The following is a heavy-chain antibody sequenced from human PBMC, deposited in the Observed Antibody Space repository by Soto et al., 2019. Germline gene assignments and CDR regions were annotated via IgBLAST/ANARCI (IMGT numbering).Heavy chain of an antibody. J-gene: IGHJ4*02. CDR3: ARTRGYGHRFDY. CDR1: GFSLSTSGVG. D-gene: IGHD5-12*01. V-gene: IGHV2-5*02. Sequence: SGPTLVQPTQTLTLTCTFSGFSLSTSGVGVGWIRQPPGKALEWLALIYWDDDKRYSPSLKSRLTITKDTSKNQVVLTMTNMDPVDTATYYCARTRGYGHRFDYWGQGTLVTVSS. CDR2: IYWDDDK.